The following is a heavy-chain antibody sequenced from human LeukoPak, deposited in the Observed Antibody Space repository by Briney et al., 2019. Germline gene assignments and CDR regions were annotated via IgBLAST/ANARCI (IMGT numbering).Heavy chain of an antibody. CDR1: DGSIRTYY. CDR2: IHYRGDI. V-gene: IGHV4-59*03. Sequence: IPSETLSLTCSVSDGSIRTYYWSWIRQSPGQGLEWIGNIHYRGDINYNPSHKSRVIISIDTSKNQFSLKVTSLTAADTAVYYCATNKDWAEADWGQGTLVIVSS. D-gene: IGHD3/OR15-3a*01. J-gene: IGHJ4*02. CDR3: ATNKDWAEAD.